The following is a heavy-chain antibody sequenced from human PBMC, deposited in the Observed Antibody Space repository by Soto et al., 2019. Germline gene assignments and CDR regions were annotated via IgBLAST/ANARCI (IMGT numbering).Heavy chain of an antibody. J-gene: IGHJ6*02. CDR2: ISGSGGST. CDR1: GFTFSTYA. V-gene: IGHV3-23*01. CDR3: AKPPRSSIAAAGPYYYYYGMDV. D-gene: IGHD6-13*01. Sequence: PGGSLRLSCAASGFTFSTYAMSWVRPAPGKGLEWVSAISGSGGSTYYAGSVKGRFTISRDNSKNTLYLQMNSLRAEDTAVYYCAKPPRSSIAAAGPYYYYYGMDVWGQGTTVTVSS.